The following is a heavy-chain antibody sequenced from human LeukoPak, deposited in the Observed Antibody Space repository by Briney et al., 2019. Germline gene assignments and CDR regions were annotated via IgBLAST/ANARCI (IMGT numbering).Heavy chain of an antibody. Sequence: PSQTLSLTCTVSGGSISTYYWSWIRQSPGKGLECIGYIYYSGSTNYNPSLKSRVTISVDTSKNQFSLKLSSVTAADTAVYYCARFTSYDPHRMDVWGQGTTVTVSS. CDR1: GGSISTYY. D-gene: IGHD3-22*01. J-gene: IGHJ6*02. CDR3: ARFTSYDPHRMDV. CDR2: IYYSGST. V-gene: IGHV4-59*01.